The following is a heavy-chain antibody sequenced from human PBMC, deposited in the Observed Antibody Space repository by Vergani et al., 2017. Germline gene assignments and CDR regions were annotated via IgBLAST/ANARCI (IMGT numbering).Heavy chain of an antibody. CDR2: ISRSGGST. V-gene: IGHV3-23*01. J-gene: IGHJ4*02. D-gene: IGHD2-15*01. Sequence: EVQLLESGGGLVQPGGSLRLSCAASGFTFSSYAMSWVRQAPGKGLEWVSVISRSGGSTYHADSVKGRFTISRDNSKNTLYRQMNSLRAEDTAVYYCAKCESPVVVAAPTDYWGQGTLVTVSS. CDR1: GFTFSSYA. CDR3: AKCESPVVVAAPTDY.